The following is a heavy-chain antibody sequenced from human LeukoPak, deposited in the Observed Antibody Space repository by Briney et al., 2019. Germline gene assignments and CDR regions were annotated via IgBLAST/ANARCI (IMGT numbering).Heavy chain of an antibody. D-gene: IGHD3-3*01. CDR1: GFLFGDLA. J-gene: IGHJ4*02. CDR3: AKDEWFIYRADFILDY. V-gene: IGHV3-43*02. CDR2: ISGDSGDT. Sequence: GGSLSLSCAASGFLFGDLAMQWLRQAPGKGVVGVSLISGDSGDTYYADSVKGRFTISRDNSKNSLYLQMNSLRAEDSALYYCAKDEWFIYRADFILDYWGQGTLVTVSS.